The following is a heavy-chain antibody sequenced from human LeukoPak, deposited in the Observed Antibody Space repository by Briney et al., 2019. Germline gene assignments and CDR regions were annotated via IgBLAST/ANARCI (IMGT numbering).Heavy chain of an antibody. D-gene: IGHD6-6*01. V-gene: IGHV3-30*02. CDR2: IRYDGSHK. J-gene: IGHJ6*03. Sequence: GGSLRLSCAASGFTFSSYGMHWVRQAPGKGLEWVAFIRYDGSHKYYADSVKGRFTISRDNSKNTLYLQMNSLRAEDTAVYYCAKSLLGWGSSSADYYYMDVWGQGTLVTVSS. CDR3: AKSLLGWGSSSADYYYMDV. CDR1: GFTFSSYG.